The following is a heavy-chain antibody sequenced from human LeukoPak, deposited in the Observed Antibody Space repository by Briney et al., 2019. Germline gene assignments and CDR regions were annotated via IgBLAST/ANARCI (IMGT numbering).Heavy chain of an antibody. D-gene: IGHD6-6*01. CDR2: IYYSGST. J-gene: IGHJ3*02. Sequence: SETLSLTCTVSGGSISSYYWSWIRQPPGKGLEWIGYIYYSGSTNYNPSLKSRVTMSVDTSKNQFSLKLSSVTAADTAVYYCARESSSSSRAFDIWGQGTMVTVSS. CDR3: ARESSSSSRAFDI. CDR1: GGSISSYY. V-gene: IGHV4-59*12.